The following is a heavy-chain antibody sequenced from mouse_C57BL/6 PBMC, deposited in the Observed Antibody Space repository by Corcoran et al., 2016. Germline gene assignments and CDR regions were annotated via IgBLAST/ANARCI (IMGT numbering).Heavy chain of an antibody. V-gene: IGHV1-18*01. CDR1: GYTFTDYN. Sequence: EVQLQQSGPELVKPGASVKIPCKASGYTFTDYNMDWVKQSHGKSLEWIGDINPNNGGTIYNQKFKGKATFTVDKSSSTAYIELRSLTSEDTAVYYCVIYYGSYDAMDYWGQGTSVTVSS. J-gene: IGHJ4*01. D-gene: IGHD2-1*01. CDR2: INPNNGGT. CDR3: VIYYGSYDAMDY.